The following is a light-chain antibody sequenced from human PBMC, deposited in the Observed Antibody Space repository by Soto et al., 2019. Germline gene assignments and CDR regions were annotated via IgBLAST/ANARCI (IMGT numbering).Light chain of an antibody. CDR3: YSYAGSYTPVV. CDR1: SGDVGSYNS. Sequence: QSALTQPRSVSGSPGQSVTISCTGTSGDVGSYNSVSWYQQQPGKAPKLMIYDVSRRPSGVPDRFSGSKSGNTASLTISGLQADDEADYYCYSYAGSYTPVVFGGGTKVTVL. J-gene: IGLJ2*01. CDR2: DVS. V-gene: IGLV2-11*01.